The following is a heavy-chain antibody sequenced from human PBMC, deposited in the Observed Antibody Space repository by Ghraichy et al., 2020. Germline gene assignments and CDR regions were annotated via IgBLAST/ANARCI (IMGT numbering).Heavy chain of an antibody. D-gene: IGHD6-19*01. J-gene: IGHJ6*02. V-gene: IGHV3-30*18. CDR1: GFTFSSYA. CDR2: ISYDGSNK. Sequence: GGSLRLSCAASGFTFSSYAMHWVRQAPGEGLEWVAVISYDGSNKYYADSVKGRFTLSRDNSKNTMYLQMNSVRPEDTAVYYCAKAGTGGLVYYHFGMDVWGQGTTVTVSS. CDR3: AKAGTGGLVYYHFGMDV.